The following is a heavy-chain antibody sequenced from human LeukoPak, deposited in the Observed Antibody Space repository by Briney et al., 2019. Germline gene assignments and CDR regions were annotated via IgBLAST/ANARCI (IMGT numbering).Heavy chain of an antibody. J-gene: IGHJ6*03. V-gene: IGHV4-59*01. CDR3: AREGGSGTLYYYYYMDV. D-gene: IGHD3-10*01. CDR1: GGSISSYY. CDR2: IYYSGST. Sequence: PSETLSLTCTVSGGSISSYYWSWIRQPPGKGLEWIGYIYYSGSTNYNPSLKSRVTISVDTSKNQFSLKLSSVTAADTAVYYCAREGGSGTLYYYYYMDVWGKGTTVTVSS.